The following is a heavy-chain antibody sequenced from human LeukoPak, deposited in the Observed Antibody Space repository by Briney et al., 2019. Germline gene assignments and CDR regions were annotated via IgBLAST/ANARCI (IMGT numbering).Heavy chain of an antibody. CDR2: FDTGFGT. D-gene: IGHD6-19*01. V-gene: IGHV3-23*01. Sequence: TGGSLRLSCAASGFTFSTASLHWVRQAPGRGLEWVSAFDTGFGTYYPDSLRGRFTISRDNSKSTLFLQMNSLRAEDTAVYYCARSSGWWSLDYWGQGTLVTVSS. CDR1: GFTFSTAS. CDR3: ARSSGWWSLDY. J-gene: IGHJ4*02.